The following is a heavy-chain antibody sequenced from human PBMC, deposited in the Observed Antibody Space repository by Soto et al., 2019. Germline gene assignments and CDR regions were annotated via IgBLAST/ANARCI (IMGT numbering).Heavy chain of an antibody. CDR2: IVVGSGNT. CDR3: AAVVGSGWEYDAFDI. D-gene: IGHD6-19*01. V-gene: IGHV1-58*01. Sequence: SVKVSCKASGFTFTSSAVQWVRQARGQRLEWIGWIVVGSGNTNYAQKFQERVTITRDMSTSTAYMELSSLRSEDTAVYYCAAVVGSGWEYDAFDIWGQGTMVTVSS. J-gene: IGHJ3*02. CDR1: GFTFTSSA.